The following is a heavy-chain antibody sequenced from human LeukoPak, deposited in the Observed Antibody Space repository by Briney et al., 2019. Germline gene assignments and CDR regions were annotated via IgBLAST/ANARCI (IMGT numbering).Heavy chain of an antibody. CDR1: GGTFSSYA. CDR2: IIPIFGTA. D-gene: IGHD6-19*01. V-gene: IGHV1-69*13. J-gene: IGHJ4*02. CDR3: ASTNHWEQWDY. Sequence: PAASVKVSCKASGGTFSSYAISWVRQAPGQGLEWMGGIIPIFGTANYAQKFQGRVTITADESTSTAYMELSSLRSEDTAVYYCASTNHWEQWDYWGQGTLVTVSS.